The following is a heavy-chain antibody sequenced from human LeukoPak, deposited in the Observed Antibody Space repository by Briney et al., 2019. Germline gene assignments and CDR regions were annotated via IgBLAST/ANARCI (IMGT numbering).Heavy chain of an antibody. CDR2: ISSSGST. J-gene: IGHJ3*01. Sequence: SETLSLTCTVSGGSISSYYWSWIRQPAGKGLEWIGRISSSGSTNYNPSLKSRVTMSLDTSQNQFSLKLNLSSVTAADTAVYYCARDFQWLHSDWGQGTMVTVSS. D-gene: IGHD6-19*01. CDR1: GGSISSYY. V-gene: IGHV4-4*07. CDR3: ARDFQWLHSD.